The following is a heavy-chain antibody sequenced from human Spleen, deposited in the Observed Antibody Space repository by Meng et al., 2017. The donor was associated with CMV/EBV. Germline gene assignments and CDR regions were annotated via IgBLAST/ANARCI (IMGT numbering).Heavy chain of an antibody. CDR1: GFTFEDNA. CDR3: ARSQGIARDAFDI. Sequence: GGSLRLSCVVSGFTFEDNAMHWVRQAPGKGLEWVSSISWNSNSIDYADSVKGRFTITRDNAKNSLYLRMNSLRAEDTAVYYCARSQGIARDAFDIWGQGTMVTVSS. D-gene: IGHD2-21*01. V-gene: IGHV3-9*01. J-gene: IGHJ3*02. CDR2: ISWNSNSI.